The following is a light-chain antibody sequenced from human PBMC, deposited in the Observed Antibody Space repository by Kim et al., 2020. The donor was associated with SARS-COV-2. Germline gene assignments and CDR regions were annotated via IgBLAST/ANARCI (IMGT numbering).Light chain of an antibody. Sequence: VALGQTVRIICQGDSLRSYYATWYQQKPGQAPKVVIYGKDNRPSGVPDRFSGSSSGNTAYLTITGTQAGDEADYYCNSRDSNDYVVFGGGTKVTVL. CDR1: SLRSYY. J-gene: IGLJ2*01. CDR3: NSRDSNDYVV. CDR2: GKD. V-gene: IGLV3-19*01.